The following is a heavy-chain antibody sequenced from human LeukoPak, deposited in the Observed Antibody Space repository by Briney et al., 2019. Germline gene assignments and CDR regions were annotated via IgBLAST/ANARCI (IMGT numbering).Heavy chain of an antibody. D-gene: IGHD3-10*01. CDR2: ISNSGGST. Sequence: GGSLRLSCAASGFTFSSYGMSWVRQAPGKGLEWVSGISNSGGSTYYADSVKGRFSISRDNSKNTLYLQINSLRAEDTAVYYCAKHKPLLWFGELGRTYFDYWGQGTLVTVSS. CDR1: GFTFSSYG. V-gene: IGHV3-23*01. CDR3: AKHKPLLWFGELGRTYFDY. J-gene: IGHJ4*02.